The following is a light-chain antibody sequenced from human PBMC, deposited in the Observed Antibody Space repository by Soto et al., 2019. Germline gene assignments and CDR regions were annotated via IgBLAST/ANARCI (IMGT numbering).Light chain of an antibody. CDR3: QQYDDLPIT. CDR2: DAS. J-gene: IGKJ5*01. Sequence: DIQMTPAPSSLSASVGDRVTITCQASQDISNLLNWYQQKPGKAPKLLIYDASNLETGVPSRFSGTGSGTDFTFTISSLQPEDIATYYCQQYDDLPITFGRGTRLEIK. CDR1: QDISNL. V-gene: IGKV1-33*01.